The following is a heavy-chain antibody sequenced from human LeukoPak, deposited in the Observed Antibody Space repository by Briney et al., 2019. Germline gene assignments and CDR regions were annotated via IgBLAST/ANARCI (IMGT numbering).Heavy chain of an antibody. CDR1: GFTFSSYA. V-gene: IGHV3-23*01. J-gene: IGHJ5*02. CDR2: ISGSGGST. Sequence: GGSLRLSCAASGFTFSSYAMSWVRQAPGKWLEWVSAISGSGGSTYYADSVKGRFTISRDNSKNTLYLQMNSLRAEDTAEYYCAKRRSSGFKWFDPWGQGTLVTVSS. CDR3: AKRRSSGFKWFDP. D-gene: IGHD6-19*01.